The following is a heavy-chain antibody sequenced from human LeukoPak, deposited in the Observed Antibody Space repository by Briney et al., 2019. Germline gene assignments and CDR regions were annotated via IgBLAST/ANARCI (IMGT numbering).Heavy chain of an antibody. CDR1: GYSISSGYY. CDR2: IYHSGST. D-gene: IGHD5-24*01. V-gene: IGHV4-38-2*02. J-gene: IGHJ4*02. CDR3: ARSTIRRDGYKRFDY. Sequence: SETLSLTCTVSGYSISSGYYWGWIRQPPGKGLEWIGSIYHSGSTYYNPSLKSRVTISVDTSKNQFSLKLSSVTAADTAVYYCARSTIRRDGYKRFDYWGQGTLVTVSS.